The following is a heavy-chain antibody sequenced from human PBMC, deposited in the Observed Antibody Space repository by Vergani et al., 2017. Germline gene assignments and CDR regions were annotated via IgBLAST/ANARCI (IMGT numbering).Heavy chain of an antibody. D-gene: IGHD5-12*01. CDR3: ARDSYLVAPDACFDY. CDR2: ITSGSTTT. J-gene: IGHJ4*02. CDR1: GFNFRTYA. Sequence: EVLLVESGGGLVQPGGSLRLSCAASGFNFRTYAMNWVRQAPGKGLEWLSSITSGSTTTYEADSLKGRFTISRDNFKKLLYLDINSLRAEDTAVYYWARDSYLVAPDACFDYGGQGTLVTV. V-gene: IGHV3-48*01.